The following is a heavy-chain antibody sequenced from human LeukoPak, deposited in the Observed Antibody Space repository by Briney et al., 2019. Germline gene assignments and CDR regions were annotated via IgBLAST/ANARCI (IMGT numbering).Heavy chain of an antibody. CDR2: ISSSSSYI. Sequence: GGSLKLSCAASGFTFSSYSMNWVRQAPGKGLEWVSSISSSSSYIYYADSVKGRFTISRDNAKNSLYLQMNSLRAEDTAVYYCARDLSSGWYDYWGQGTLVTVSS. J-gene: IGHJ4*02. CDR1: GFTFSSYS. D-gene: IGHD6-19*01. CDR3: ARDLSSGWYDY. V-gene: IGHV3-21*01.